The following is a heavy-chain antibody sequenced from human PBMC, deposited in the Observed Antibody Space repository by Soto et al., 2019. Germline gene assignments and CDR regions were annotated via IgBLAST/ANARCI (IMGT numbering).Heavy chain of an antibody. J-gene: IGHJ4*02. CDR1: GFTYDDYD. CDR2: ISWNSGRT. V-gene: IGHV3-9*01. D-gene: IGHD1-26*01. Sequence: EVQLVESGGGLVQPGRSLRLSCAASGFTYDDYDMHWVRQAPGKGLEWVSAISWNSGRTAYADSVKGRFTISRDNAKNCLYLQMTSLRAEDTALYHCAKGRGGSYGGDSFDYWGQGTLVTVSS. CDR3: AKGRGGSYGGDSFDY.